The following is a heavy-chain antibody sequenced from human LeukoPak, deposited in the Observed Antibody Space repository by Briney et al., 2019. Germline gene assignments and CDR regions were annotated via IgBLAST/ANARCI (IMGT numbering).Heavy chain of an antibody. CDR1: GFTFSSYS. V-gene: IGHV3-21*01. CDR2: ISSSSSYI. CDR3: ASLTTVTTLNWFDP. J-gene: IGHJ5*02. Sequence: GGSLRLSCAASGFTFSSYSMNWVRQAPGKGLEWVSSISSSSSYIYYADSVKGRFTISRDNAKNSLYLQMNSLRAEDTAVYYCASLTTVTTLNWFDPWGQGTLVTVSS. D-gene: IGHD4-17*01.